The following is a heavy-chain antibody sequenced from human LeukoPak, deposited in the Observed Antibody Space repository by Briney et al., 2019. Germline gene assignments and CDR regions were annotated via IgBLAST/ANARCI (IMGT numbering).Heavy chain of an antibody. CDR1: GFTFSSYG. J-gene: IGHJ4*02. Sequence: PGGSLRLSCAASGFTFSSYGMHWVRQAPGKGLEWVAFIRYDGSNKYYADSVKGRFTISRDNSKNTLYLQMNSLRAEDTAVYYCAKDTNWAGSGSLVWGQGTLVTVSS. CDR3: AKDTNWAGSGSLV. D-gene: IGHD3-10*01. CDR2: IRYDGSNK. V-gene: IGHV3-30*02.